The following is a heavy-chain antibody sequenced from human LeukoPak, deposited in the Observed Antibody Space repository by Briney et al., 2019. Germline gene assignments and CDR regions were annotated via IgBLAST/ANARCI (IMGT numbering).Heavy chain of an antibody. CDR3: AVQWLGCWFDP. Sequence: GGSLRLSCAASGFAVSSNYMSWVRQAPGKGLEWGSVIYSGGSTYYPDSVKGRFTISRDNSKNRLYLQMNSLSGADTAVYYCAVQWLGCWFDPWGQGTLVTVYS. CDR1: GFAVSSNY. D-gene: IGHD6-19*01. J-gene: IGHJ5*02. CDR2: IYSGGST. V-gene: IGHV3-66*01.